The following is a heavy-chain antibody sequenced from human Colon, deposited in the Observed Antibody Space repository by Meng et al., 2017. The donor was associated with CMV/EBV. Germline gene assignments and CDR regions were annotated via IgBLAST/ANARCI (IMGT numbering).Heavy chain of an antibody. V-gene: IGHV2-5*02. CDR2: IYWDDDK. J-gene: IGHJ4*02. CDR1: GFSLSTNGVT. Sequence: QITLKESGPTLVKPTQTLTLTCTFSGFSLSTNGVTVGWIRQPPGKALEWLALIYWDDDKRYSPSLKSRLTITKDTSKNQVVLTMINMDPVDTATYYCAHRFLRDSSSSLHFDSWGQGTLVTASS. D-gene: IGHD6-6*01. CDR3: AHRFLRDSSSSLHFDS.